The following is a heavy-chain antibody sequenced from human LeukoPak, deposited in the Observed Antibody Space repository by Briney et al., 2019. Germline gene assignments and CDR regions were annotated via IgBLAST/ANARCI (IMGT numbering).Heavy chain of an antibody. J-gene: IGHJ4*02. D-gene: IGHD3-22*01. CDR2: ISGCSSAI. Sequence: GGSLRLSCAASGFTFSDYSMNWVRQAPGKGLEWVSYISGCSSAIYYADSVKGRFTISRDNAKNSLYLQMNSLRAEDTAVYYCARDEAVVAATFGVYYDSSGYFDYWGQGTLVTVSS. CDR1: GFTFSDYS. CDR3: ARDEAVVAATFGVYYDSSGYFDY. V-gene: IGHV3-48*04.